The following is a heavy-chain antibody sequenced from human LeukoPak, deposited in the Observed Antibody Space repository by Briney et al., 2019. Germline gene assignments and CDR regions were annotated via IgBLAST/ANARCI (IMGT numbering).Heavy chain of an antibody. CDR3: AKDQVWIVVGSFDY. J-gene: IGHJ4*02. D-gene: IGHD3-22*01. CDR1: GFTFSSYA. Sequence: GGSLRLSCAASGFTFSSYAMSWVRQAPGKGLEWVSGISCSGGRKYYADFVKGRFTISRDNSKNTLYLQMTSLRAENTAVYYCAKDQVWIVVGSFDYWGQGTLVTVSS. V-gene: IGHV3-23*01. CDR2: ISCSGGRK.